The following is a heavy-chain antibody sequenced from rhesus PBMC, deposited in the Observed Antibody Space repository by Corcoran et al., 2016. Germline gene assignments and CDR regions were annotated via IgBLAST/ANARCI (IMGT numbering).Heavy chain of an antibody. J-gene: IGHJ5-1*01. D-gene: IGHD5-30*01. CDR3: AKLTWIQWVQPALNRFDV. CDR2: ISNSGGST. CDR1: GFTFSDYY. Sequence: EVQLVESGGGLAKPGGSLRLSCAASGFTFSDYYMDWVRPAPGKGLDWVSRISNSGGSTWYADSVKGRFTISRENAKNTLYLQMDSLRAEDTAVYYCAKLTWIQWVQPALNRFDVWGPGVLVTVSS. V-gene: IGHV3-178*02.